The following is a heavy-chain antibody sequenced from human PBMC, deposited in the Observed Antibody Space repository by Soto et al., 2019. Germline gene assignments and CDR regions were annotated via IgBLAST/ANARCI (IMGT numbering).Heavy chain of an antibody. Sequence: VQLVESGGGVVQPGRSLRLSCAASGFTFSSYGMHWVRQAPGKGLEWVAVISYDGSNKYYADSVKGRFTISRDNSKNTLYLQMNSLRAEDTAVYYCAKVGYSGSYFDYWGQGTLVTVSS. V-gene: IGHV3-30*18. CDR2: ISYDGSNK. D-gene: IGHD1-26*01. CDR3: AKVGYSGSYFDY. J-gene: IGHJ4*02. CDR1: GFTFSSYG.